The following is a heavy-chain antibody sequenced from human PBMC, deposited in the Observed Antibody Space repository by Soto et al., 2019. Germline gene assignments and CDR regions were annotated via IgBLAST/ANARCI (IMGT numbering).Heavy chain of an antibody. D-gene: IGHD1-7*01. Sequence: QVQLQESGPGLVKPSQTLSLTCTVSGGSISSGDYYWSWIRQPPGKGLEWIGYIYYSGSTYYNPSLKSRVTISVDTSKNQFSLKLSSVTAADTAVYYCARGESQDNWNYWGRYNWFDPWGQGTLVTVSS. CDR1: GGSISSGDYY. V-gene: IGHV4-30-4*01. CDR2: IYYSGST. J-gene: IGHJ5*02. CDR3: ARGESQDNWNYWGRYNWFDP.